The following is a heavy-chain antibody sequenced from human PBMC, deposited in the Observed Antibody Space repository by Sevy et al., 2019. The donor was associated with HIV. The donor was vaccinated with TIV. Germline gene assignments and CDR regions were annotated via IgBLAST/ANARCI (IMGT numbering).Heavy chain of an antibody. D-gene: IGHD1-26*01. V-gene: IGHV4-59*08. CDR2: IYYNGHI. J-gene: IGHJ4*02. CDR1: GGSITSLY. CDR3: AGENAWGRGYS. Sequence: SETLSLTCTVSGGSITSLYWNWIRQPPGKGLEWIASIYYNGHINYNPSLKSRVTLSLDTSKNHLSLRLSSVTATDTAMYYCAGENAWGRGYSWGQGTLVTVSS.